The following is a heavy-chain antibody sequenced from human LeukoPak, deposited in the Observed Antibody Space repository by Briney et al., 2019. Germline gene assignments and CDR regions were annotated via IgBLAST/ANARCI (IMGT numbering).Heavy chain of an antibody. V-gene: IGHV5-51*01. CDR2: IYPGDSDT. CDR1: GYSFTTYW. D-gene: IGHD6-6*01. J-gene: IGHJ4*02. Sequence: PGESLKISCKGSGYSFTTYWIGGVRQMPGKGLEWMGIIYPGDSDTRYSPSFQGQVTISADKSISTAYLQWSSLKASDTAMYYCARLGVIAARPFDYWGQGTLVTVSS. CDR3: ARLGVIAARPFDY.